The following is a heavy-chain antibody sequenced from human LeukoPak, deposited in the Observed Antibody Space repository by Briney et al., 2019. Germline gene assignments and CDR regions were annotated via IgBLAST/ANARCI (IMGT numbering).Heavy chain of an antibody. CDR1: GFTFSSSS. CDR3: ARGGVYSTSAVDY. Sequence: GGSLRLSCAASGFTFSSSSMNWVRQAPGKGLEWVANIKEDGSEKFHVDSVRGRFTISRDNAENSLYLQMNSLRADDTAVYYCARGGVYSTSAVDYWGQGTLVTVSS. V-gene: IGHV3-7*01. CDR2: IKEDGSEK. J-gene: IGHJ4*02. D-gene: IGHD6-6*01.